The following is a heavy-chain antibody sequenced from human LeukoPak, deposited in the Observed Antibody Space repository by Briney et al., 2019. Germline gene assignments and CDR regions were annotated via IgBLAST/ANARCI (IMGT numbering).Heavy chain of an antibody. CDR1: GGSIGSGSYY. J-gene: IGHJ4*02. CDR3: ARSYCSSTSCYTGGFDY. Sequence: PSQTLSLTXTVSGGSIGSGSYYWSWIRQPAGKGLEWIGRIYTSGSTNYNPSLKSRVTISVDTSKNQFSLKLSSVTAADTAVYYCARSYCSSTSCYTGGFDYWGQGTLVTVSS. CDR2: IYTSGST. V-gene: IGHV4-61*02. D-gene: IGHD2-2*02.